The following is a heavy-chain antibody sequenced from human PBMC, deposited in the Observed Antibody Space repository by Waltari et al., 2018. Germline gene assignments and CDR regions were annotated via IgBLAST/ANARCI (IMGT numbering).Heavy chain of an antibody. CDR1: GFVFVSYA. J-gene: IGHJ4*02. CDR3: ARYISRGRELMS. V-gene: IGHV3-23*01. Sequence: EVQLLESGGGLVQPGGSLRLSCVASGFVFVSYAMTWVRQAPGKGLEWVSGVSAKSDFTNYADSVKGRFTISRDNSKNTLYLQMNSLRVEDAALYYCARYISRGRELMSWGQGTLVTVSS. CDR2: VSAKSDFT. D-gene: IGHD1-7*01.